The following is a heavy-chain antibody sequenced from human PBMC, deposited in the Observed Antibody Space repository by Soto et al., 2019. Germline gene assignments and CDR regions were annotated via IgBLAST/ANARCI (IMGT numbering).Heavy chain of an antibody. V-gene: IGHV3-33*01. CDR3: ARDYDILTSTLDY. CDR1: GLTISSLS. D-gene: IGHD3-9*01. Sequence: GAPLRPSSAKSGLTISSLSILSFRNAPVKGLEWVAVIWYDGSNKYYADSVKGRFTISRDNSKNTLYLQMNSLRAEDTAVYYCARDYDILTSTLDYWGQGTLVTVSS. J-gene: IGHJ4*02. CDR2: IWYDGSNK.